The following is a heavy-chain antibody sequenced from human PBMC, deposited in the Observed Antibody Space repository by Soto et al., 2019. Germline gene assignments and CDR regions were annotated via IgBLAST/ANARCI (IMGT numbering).Heavy chain of an antibody. Sequence: VASVKVSCKASGYPFHTYGVNWVRQAPGQGLELMGWISAYDGKTTYAEKFQDRLTLTTDRSASTAYMELTSLRADDTAVYYCARDPHDFWTSYWFDPWGQGTLVTVSS. J-gene: IGHJ5*02. CDR2: ISAYDGKT. D-gene: IGHD3-3*01. V-gene: IGHV1-18*01. CDR3: ARDPHDFWTSYWFDP. CDR1: GYPFHTYG.